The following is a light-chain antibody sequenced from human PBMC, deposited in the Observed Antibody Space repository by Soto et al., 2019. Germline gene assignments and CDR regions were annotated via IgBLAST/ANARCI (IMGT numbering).Light chain of an antibody. Sequence: IQMTQSPSSLSASVGDRVTITCRASQTIATFLNWYQQKPGKAPKLLIYGASTLQSGVPSRFSGSGSGTDFTLTISSLQPEDFATYYCQQSYSTPPWTFGQGTKVDIK. J-gene: IGKJ1*01. CDR1: QTIATF. V-gene: IGKV1-39*01. CDR3: QQSYSTPPWT. CDR2: GAS.